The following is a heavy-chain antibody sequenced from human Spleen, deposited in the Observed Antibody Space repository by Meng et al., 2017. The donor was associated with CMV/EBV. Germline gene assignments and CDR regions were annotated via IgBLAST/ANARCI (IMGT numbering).Heavy chain of an antibody. D-gene: IGHD2-15*01. J-gene: IGHJ4*02. V-gene: IGHV4-34*01. Sequence: QVQHPQGGAGLLNPSETLSLTCSVYGGSFSGYYWSWIRQPPGKGLEWIGEINHSGSTNYNPSLKSRVTISVDTSKNQFSLKLSSVTAADTAVYYCARGRHSVCSGGSCYSSGVDYWGQGTLVTVPS. CDR2: INHSGST. CDR3: ARGRHSVCSGGSCYSSGVDY. CDR1: GGSFSGYY.